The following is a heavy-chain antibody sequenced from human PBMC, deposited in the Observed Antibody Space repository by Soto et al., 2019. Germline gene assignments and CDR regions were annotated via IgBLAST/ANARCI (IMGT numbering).Heavy chain of an antibody. D-gene: IGHD1-26*01. CDR1: GFTFSSYW. J-gene: IGHJ6*02. CDR3: GKGRSYYYYYGVDV. Sequence: PGGSLRLSCAASGFTFSSYWMSWVRQAPGKGLEWVANIKGDGSEKYYVDSVKGRFTISRDNSKSTLYLQMNSLRAEDTAVYYCGKGRSYYYYYGVDVWGQGTTVTVSS. CDR2: IKGDGSEK. V-gene: IGHV3-7*03.